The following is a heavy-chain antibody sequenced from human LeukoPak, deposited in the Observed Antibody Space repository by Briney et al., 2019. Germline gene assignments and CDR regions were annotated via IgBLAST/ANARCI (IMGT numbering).Heavy chain of an antibody. D-gene: IGHD4-11*01. CDR1: GFTFSNYW. CDR2: LRTDGQKT. CDR3: ARDHPGSNSLDY. V-gene: IGHV3-74*01. Sequence: GESLRLSCAASGFTFSNYWMHWVRQAPGKGLEWVSRLRTDGQKTSYADSVKGRFAISRDNAKSTLYPQMNSLRVEDTAVYYCARDHPGSNSLDYWGQGTLVTVSS. J-gene: IGHJ4*02.